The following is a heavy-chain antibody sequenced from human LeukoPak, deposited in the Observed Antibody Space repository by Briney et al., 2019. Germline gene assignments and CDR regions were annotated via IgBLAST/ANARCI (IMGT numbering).Heavy chain of an antibody. Sequence: PSETLSLTCAVYGGSFSGYYWNWIRQPPGKGLEWIGEINHSGSTNYNPSLKSRVTISVDTSKNQFSLKLSSVTAADTAVYYCARSNAAPFDYWGQGTLVTVSS. CDR2: INHSGST. CDR1: GGSFSGYY. CDR3: ARSNAAPFDY. V-gene: IGHV4-34*01. J-gene: IGHJ4*02. D-gene: IGHD2-8*01.